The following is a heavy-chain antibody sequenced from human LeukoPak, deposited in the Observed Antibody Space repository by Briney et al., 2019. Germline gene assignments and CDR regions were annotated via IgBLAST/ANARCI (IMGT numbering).Heavy chain of an antibody. CDR1: GYTLTELS. CDR2: FDPEDGET. D-gene: IGHD3-3*01. V-gene: IGHV1-24*01. J-gene: IGHJ3*02. Sequence: ASVKVSCKVSGYTLTELSMHWVRQAPGKGLEWMGGFDPEDGETIYAQKFQGRVTMTEDTSTDTAYMELNSLRAEDTAVYYCARALLRRFGVVIISAFDIWGQGTMVTVSS. CDR3: ARALLRRFGVVIISAFDI.